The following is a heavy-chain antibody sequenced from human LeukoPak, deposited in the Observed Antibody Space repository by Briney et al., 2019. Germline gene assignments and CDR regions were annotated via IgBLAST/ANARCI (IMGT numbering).Heavy chain of an antibody. J-gene: IGHJ3*02. V-gene: IGHV4-34*01. CDR2: INHSGST. CDR3: ARVDRSRLDAFDI. D-gene: IGHD2-2*01. CDR1: GGSFSGYY. Sequence: SETLSLTCGVYGGSFSGYYWSWIRQPPGRGLEWIGEINHSGSTNYNPSLKSRVTISVDTSKNQFSLKLSSVTAADTAVYYCARVDRSRLDAFDIWGQGTMVTVSS.